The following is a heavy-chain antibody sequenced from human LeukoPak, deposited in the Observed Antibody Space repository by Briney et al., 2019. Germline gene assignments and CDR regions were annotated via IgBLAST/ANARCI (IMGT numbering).Heavy chain of an antibody. D-gene: IGHD6-19*01. CDR3: ARGDSSGWYFINY. Sequence: SSETLSLTCTVSGGSISSYYWSWIRQPPGKGLEWIGYIYYSGSTNYNPSLKSRVTISVDTSKNQFSLQLTSVTAADTAVYYCARGDSSGWYFINYWGQGTLVTVSS. J-gene: IGHJ4*02. CDR2: IYYSGST. CDR1: GGSISSYY. V-gene: IGHV4-59*01.